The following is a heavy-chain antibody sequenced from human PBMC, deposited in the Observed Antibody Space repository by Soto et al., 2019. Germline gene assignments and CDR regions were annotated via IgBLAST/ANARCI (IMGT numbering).Heavy chain of an antibody. D-gene: IGHD1-26*01. V-gene: IGHV1-8*01. Sequence: KVSCKASGYTFTSYDINWVRQATGQGLEWMGWMNPNSGNTGYAQKFQGRVTMTRNTSISTAYMELSSLRSEDTAVYYCARRATLRRVNNWFDPWGQGTLVTVSS. J-gene: IGHJ5*02. CDR1: GYTFTSYD. CDR3: ARRATLRRVNNWFDP. CDR2: MNPNSGNT.